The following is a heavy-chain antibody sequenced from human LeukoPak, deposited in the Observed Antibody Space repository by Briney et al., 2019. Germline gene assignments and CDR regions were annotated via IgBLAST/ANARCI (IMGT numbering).Heavy chain of an antibody. V-gene: IGHV1-18*01. J-gene: IGHJ4*02. Sequence: ASVKVSCKASGYSFSSYGISWVRQAPGQGLEYMGWISAYNGNTNFGQKVQGRVTTTTDTSTSTAYMELKHLRSDDTAVYYCARGGYKDADWDFDYWGQGTLVTVSS. CDR3: ARGGYKDADWDFDY. CDR2: ISAYNGNT. D-gene: IGHD5-24*01. CDR1: GYSFSSYG.